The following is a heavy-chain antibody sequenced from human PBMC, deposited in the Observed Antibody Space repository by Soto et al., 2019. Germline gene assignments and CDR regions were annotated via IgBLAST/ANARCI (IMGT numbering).Heavy chain of an antibody. J-gene: IGHJ3*02. CDR3: AGADVAASGRAFDI. V-gene: IGHV4-31*03. Sequence: QVQLQESGPGLVKPSQTLSLTCSVSGGSISSGGYYWSWIRQHPGQGLEWIGYIYYSGSTSYNPSLTRRLTIAVDTSQNQCSLEPSSVTAADTAVYDDAGADVAASGRAFDIWGQGTMVTVSS. D-gene: IGHD2-15*01. CDR2: IYYSGST. CDR1: GGSISSGGYY.